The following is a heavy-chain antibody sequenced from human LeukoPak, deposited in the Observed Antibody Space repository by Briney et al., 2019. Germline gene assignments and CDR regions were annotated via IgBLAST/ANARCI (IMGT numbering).Heavy chain of an antibody. CDR2: ISYDGSNK. Sequence: GGSLRLPCAASGFTFSSYGMHWVRQAPGKGLEWVAVISYDGSNKYYADSVKGRFTISRDNSKNTLYLQMNSLRAEDTAVYYCAKNRDRGVPTYYYDSSGSSHFDLWGRGTLVTVSS. D-gene: IGHD3-22*01. CDR3: AKNRDRGVPTYYYDSSGSSHFDL. CDR1: GFTFSSYG. V-gene: IGHV3-30*18. J-gene: IGHJ2*01.